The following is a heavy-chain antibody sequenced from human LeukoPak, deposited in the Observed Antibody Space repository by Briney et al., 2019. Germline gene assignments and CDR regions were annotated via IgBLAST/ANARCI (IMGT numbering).Heavy chain of an antibody. J-gene: IGHJ4*02. CDR3: ARIRYSSSSIFDY. D-gene: IGHD6-6*01. Sequence: SETLSLTCTVSGGSISSSSYYWGWIRQPPGKGLEWIGSIYYSGSTYYNPSLKSRVTISVDTSKNQFSLKLSSVTAADTAVYYCARIRYSSSSIFDYWGQGTLVTVSS. CDR2: IYYSGST. CDR1: GGSISSSSYY. V-gene: IGHV4-39*01.